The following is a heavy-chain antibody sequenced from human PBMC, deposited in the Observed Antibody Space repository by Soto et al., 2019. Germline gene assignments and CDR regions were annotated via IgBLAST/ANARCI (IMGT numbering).Heavy chain of an antibody. V-gene: IGHV3-30-3*01. CDR3: ARGGIAAAGTSWFDP. Sequence: PGGSLRLSCASSGFTFSSYAMHWVRQAPGKGLEWVAVISYDGSNKYYADSVKGRFTISRDNSKNTLYLQMNSLRAEDTAVYYCARGGIAAAGTSWFDPWGQGTLVTVSS. CDR1: GFTFSSYA. CDR2: ISYDGSNK. D-gene: IGHD6-13*01. J-gene: IGHJ5*02.